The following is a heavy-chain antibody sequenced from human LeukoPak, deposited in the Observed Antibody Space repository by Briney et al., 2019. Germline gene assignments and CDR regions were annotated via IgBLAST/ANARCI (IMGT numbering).Heavy chain of an antibody. J-gene: IGHJ4*02. V-gene: IGHV3-23*01. Sequence: GGSLRLSCAASGFTFSSYAMSWVRQAPGKGLEWVSAISGSGGSTYYADSVKGRFTVSRDNSKNTLYLQMNSLRAEDTAVYYCAKVLAESGFSSGWSRGFDYWGQGTLVTVSS. CDR3: AKVLAESGFSSGWSRGFDY. CDR2: ISGSGGST. CDR1: GFTFSSYA. D-gene: IGHD6-19*01.